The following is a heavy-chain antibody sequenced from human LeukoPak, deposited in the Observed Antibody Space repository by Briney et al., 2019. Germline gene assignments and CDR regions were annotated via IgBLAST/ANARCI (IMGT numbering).Heavy chain of an antibody. Sequence: PGGSLRLSCAASGFTFSSFSMNWVRQAPGKGLEWVSFIGTTSSGIYHADSVKGRFTISRDNAKNSLYLQMNSLRDEDTAVYYCARAYYGSGSYYNDYWGQGTLVTVSS. CDR2: IGTTSSGI. V-gene: IGHV3-48*02. D-gene: IGHD3-10*01. CDR1: GFTFSSFS. J-gene: IGHJ4*02. CDR3: ARAYYGSGSYYNDY.